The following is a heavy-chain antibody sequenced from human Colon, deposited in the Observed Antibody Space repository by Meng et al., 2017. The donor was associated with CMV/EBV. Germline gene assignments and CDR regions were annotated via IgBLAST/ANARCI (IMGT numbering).Heavy chain of an antibody. CDR1: GYTFTSYG. D-gene: IGHD2-2*01. J-gene: IGHJ4*02. V-gene: IGHV1-18*01. Sequence: ASVKVSCKASGYTFTSYGVSWVRQAPGQGLEWMGWISAYNGNRYYAQKFQGRVTMTTDTSTSTAYVELRSLRPDDTAVYYCASGGLRGGVPAAYPDIYFDYWGQGTLVTVSS. CDR2: ISAYNGNR. CDR3: ASGGLRGGVPAAYPDIYFDY.